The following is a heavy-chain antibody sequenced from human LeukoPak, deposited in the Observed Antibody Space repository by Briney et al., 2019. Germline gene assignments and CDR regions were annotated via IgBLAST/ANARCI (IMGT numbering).Heavy chain of an antibody. CDR1: GGSISSGGYY. CDR2: IYYSGST. Sequence: SETLSLTCTVSGGSISSGGYYWSWIRQHPGKDLEWIGYIYYSGSTYYNPSLKSRVTISVDTSKNQFSLKLSSVTAADTAVYYCARIISSEMATISGFYFDYWGQGTLVTVSS. CDR3: ARIISSEMATISGFYFDY. J-gene: IGHJ4*02. D-gene: IGHD5-24*01. V-gene: IGHV4-31*03.